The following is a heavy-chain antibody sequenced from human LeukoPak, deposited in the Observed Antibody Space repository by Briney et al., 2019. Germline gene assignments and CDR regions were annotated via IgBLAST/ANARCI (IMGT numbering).Heavy chain of an antibody. CDR3: ARDVRDAFDI. CDR1: GFTFSSYA. CDR2: ISYDGSNK. V-gene: IGHV3-30*04. J-gene: IGHJ3*02. Sequence: PGRSLRLSCAASGFTFSSYAMHWVHQAPGKGLEWVAVISYDGSNKYYADSVKGRFTISRDNSKNTLYLQMNSLRAEDTAVYYCARDVRDAFDIWGQGTMVTVSS.